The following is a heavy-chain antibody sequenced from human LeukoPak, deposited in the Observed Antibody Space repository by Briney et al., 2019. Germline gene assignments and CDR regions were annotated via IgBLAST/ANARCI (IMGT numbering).Heavy chain of an antibody. J-gene: IGHJ5*02. CDR1: NDSISSSDYY. D-gene: IGHD5-12*01. CDR2: IYYSGST. CDR3: ARVGDSGYGKFDP. V-gene: IGHV4-31*03. Sequence: PSETLSLTCTVSNDSISSSDYYWSWIRQHPGKGLKWIGYIYYSGSTYYNPSLKSRLTISVDTSKNQFSLELSSLTAADTAVYYCARVGDSGYGKFDPWGQGTLVTVSS.